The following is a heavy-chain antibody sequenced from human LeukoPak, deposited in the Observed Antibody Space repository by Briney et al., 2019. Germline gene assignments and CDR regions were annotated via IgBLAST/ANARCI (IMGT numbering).Heavy chain of an antibody. CDR3: ARAYNSHFDY. D-gene: IGHD1-1*01. J-gene: IGHJ4*02. Sequence: GGSLRLSCAASGFTFSSYWMHWVRQAPGKGLVCVSRIKSDGSSTSYADYVKGRFTISRDDAKNTLYLQMNSLRAEDTAVYYCARAYNSHFDYWGQGALVTVSS. CDR1: GFTFSSYW. CDR2: IKSDGSST. V-gene: IGHV3-74*01.